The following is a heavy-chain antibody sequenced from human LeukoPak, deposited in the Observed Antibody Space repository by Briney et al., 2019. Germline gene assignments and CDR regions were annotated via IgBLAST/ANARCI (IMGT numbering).Heavy chain of an antibody. V-gene: IGHV3-53*04. CDR2: IYSGGST. CDR3: ARDRYSSSSFWFDP. D-gene: IGHD6-6*01. CDR1: GFTVSSYY. J-gene: IGHJ5*02. Sequence: GGSLRLSCAASGFTVSSYYMSWVRQAPGKGLEWVSVIYSGGSTYYADSVKGRFTTSRHNSKNTLYLQMNSLRTEDTAVYYCARDRYSSSSFWFDPWGQGTLVTVSS.